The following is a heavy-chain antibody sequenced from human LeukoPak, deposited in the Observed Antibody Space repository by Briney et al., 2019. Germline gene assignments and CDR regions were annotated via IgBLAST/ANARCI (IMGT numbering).Heavy chain of an antibody. CDR1: GXSFTSYC. CDR2: IYPGDSDT. J-gene: IGHJ5*02. D-gene: IGHD2-15*01. CDR3: ARQSLGYCSGGSCPWFDP. Sequence: GESLKISCKGSGXSFTSYCIGWVRQMPGKGLEWMGIIYPGDSDTRYSPSFQGQVTISADKSTTTAYLQWSSLKASDTAMYYCARQSLGYCSGGSCPWFDPWGQGTLVTVSS. V-gene: IGHV5-51*01.